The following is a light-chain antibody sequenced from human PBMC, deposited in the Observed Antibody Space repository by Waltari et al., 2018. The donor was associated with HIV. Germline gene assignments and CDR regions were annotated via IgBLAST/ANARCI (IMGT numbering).Light chain of an antibody. V-gene: IGKV1-12*01. CDR3: QQARFFPLT. CDR2: SAS. Sequence: DIQMTHSPSAVSVSVEDRVTINCRGRQDIRNSLAWYQQRPGQAPKLLIHSASNLQTGVPSRFSGSGSGTDFTLTIRSLQPDDFATYYCQQARFFPLTFGPGTKVEVK. J-gene: IGKJ3*01. CDR1: QDIRNS.